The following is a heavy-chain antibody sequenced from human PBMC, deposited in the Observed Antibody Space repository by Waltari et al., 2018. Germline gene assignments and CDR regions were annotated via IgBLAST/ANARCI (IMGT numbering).Heavy chain of an antibody. D-gene: IGHD3-10*01. CDR1: GGSFSGYY. CDR3: ARSKLYYYGSGSSTNFDY. CDR2: ITHRATT. V-gene: IGHV4-34*01. J-gene: IGHJ4*02. Sequence: QVQLQQWGAGLLKPSETLSLTCAVYGGSFSGYYWSWIRQPPGKGLEWVGEITHRATTNYTPSLKSRVTISVDTSKNQFSLKLSSVTAADTAVYYCARSKLYYYGSGSSTNFDYWGQGTLVTVSS.